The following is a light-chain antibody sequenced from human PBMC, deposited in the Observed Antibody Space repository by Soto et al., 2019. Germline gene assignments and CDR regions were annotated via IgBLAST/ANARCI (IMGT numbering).Light chain of an antibody. V-gene: IGLV2-14*01. CDR2: DVS. Sequence: QSVLTQPASVSGSPGQSITISCTGTSSDVGGYNYVSWYQQHPGKAPKLMIYDVSNRPSGVSNRFSGSKSGNTASLTISGLQAEDEADYYCSSYTSSSTXFFGTGTKVTVL. CDR3: SSYTSSSTXF. J-gene: IGLJ1*01. CDR1: SSDVGGYNY.